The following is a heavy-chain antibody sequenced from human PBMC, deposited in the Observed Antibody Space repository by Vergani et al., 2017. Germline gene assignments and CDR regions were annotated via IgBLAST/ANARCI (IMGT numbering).Heavy chain of an antibody. CDR3: ARAHHYDYVWGSYRYYYFDY. Sequence: QVQLVQSGAEVKKPGSSVKVSCKASGGTFSSYAISWVRQAPGQGLEWMGGIIPIFGTANYAQKFQGRVTITADESTSPAYMELSSLRSEDTAVYYCARAHHYDYVWGSYRYYYFDYWGQGTLVTVSS. CDR2: IIPIFGTA. J-gene: IGHJ4*02. V-gene: IGHV1-69*01. D-gene: IGHD3-16*02. CDR1: GGTFSSYA.